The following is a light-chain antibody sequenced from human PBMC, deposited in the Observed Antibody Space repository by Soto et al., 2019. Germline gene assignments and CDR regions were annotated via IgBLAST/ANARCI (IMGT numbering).Light chain of an antibody. CDR2: GAS. Sequence: EIVMTQSPATLSVSPGETATLSCWASQSFSSNLAWYQQKPGQAPRLLIYGASTRATGIPARLSGSGSGTEFTLTISRLQSEAFAVYYCEQYNFFWTFGQGTKVEIK. J-gene: IGKJ1*01. V-gene: IGKV3-15*01. CDR1: QSFSSN. CDR3: EQYNFFWT.